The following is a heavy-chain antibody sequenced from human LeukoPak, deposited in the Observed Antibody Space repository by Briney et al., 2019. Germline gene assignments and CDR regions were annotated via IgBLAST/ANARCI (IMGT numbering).Heavy chain of an antibody. D-gene: IGHD6-19*01. V-gene: IGHV3-48*03. CDR3: ATKVPGTSHFSS. CDR1: GFTFNNFE. CDR2: VSGSGSEI. J-gene: IGHJ4*02. Sequence: PGGSLRLSCAASGFTFNNFEMNWVPQAPRKGLEWIAYVSGSGSEIHYGDSVKGRFTISRDNAKSSVYLQMDSLRAEDMALYYCATKVPGTSHFSSWGQGTLVTVSS.